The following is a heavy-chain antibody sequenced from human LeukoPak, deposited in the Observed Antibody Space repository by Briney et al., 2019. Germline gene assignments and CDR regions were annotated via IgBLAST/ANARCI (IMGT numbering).Heavy chain of an antibody. Sequence: PSETLSLTCTVSGGSISRYYWSWIRQPPGKGLEWIGYIYYSGTTNNNPSLKSRVTISVDTSKNQFSLKLSSVTAADTAVYYCARGVYIAAAQYGYWGQGTLVTVSS. CDR1: GGSISRYY. CDR3: ARGVYIAAAQYGY. CDR2: IYYSGTT. D-gene: IGHD6-13*01. J-gene: IGHJ4*02. V-gene: IGHV4-59*01.